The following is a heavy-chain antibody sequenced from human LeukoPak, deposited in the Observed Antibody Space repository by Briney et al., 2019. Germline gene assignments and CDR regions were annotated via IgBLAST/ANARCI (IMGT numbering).Heavy chain of an antibody. CDR2: INPDGSDK. V-gene: IGHV3-7*05. CDR3: ADPHSDY. Sequence: GGSLRLSCAASGFTFGVYWMSWVRQAPGKGLEWVANINPDGSDKYYVDSAKGRFTISRDNAKNSLSLHMNSLRDEDTAVYYCADPHSDYWGQGTLVIVSS. J-gene: IGHJ4*02. CDR1: GFTFGVYW.